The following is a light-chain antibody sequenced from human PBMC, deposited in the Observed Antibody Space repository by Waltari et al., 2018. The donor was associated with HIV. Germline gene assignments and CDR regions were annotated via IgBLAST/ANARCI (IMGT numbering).Light chain of an antibody. CDR1: ALPKQY. CDR2: KGS. Sequence: SYELTQPPSVSVSPGQTARITCSGDALPKQYAYWYQQKPGQAPVLVIYKGSERPSGIPERFSGSSSGTTVTLTISGVQAEDEADYYCQSADSSGTPQFGGGTKLTVL. J-gene: IGLJ2*01. CDR3: QSADSSGTPQ. V-gene: IGLV3-25*03.